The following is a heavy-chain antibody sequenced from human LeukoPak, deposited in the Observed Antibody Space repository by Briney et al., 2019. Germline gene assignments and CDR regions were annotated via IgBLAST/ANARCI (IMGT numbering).Heavy chain of an antibody. CDR1: GYTFINYG. Sequence: ASVKVSCKASGYTFINYGFSWVRQAPGQGLEWMGGISAYNGNTNYLQKFQGRVTMTTDTSTNTVYMELRSLRSDDTAVYYCARVSTNSRVAGYDPQWYFDRWGRGTPVTVSP. V-gene: IGHV1-18*04. CDR2: ISAYNGNT. D-gene: IGHD5-12*01. J-gene: IGHJ2*01. CDR3: ARVSTNSRVAGYDPQWYFDR.